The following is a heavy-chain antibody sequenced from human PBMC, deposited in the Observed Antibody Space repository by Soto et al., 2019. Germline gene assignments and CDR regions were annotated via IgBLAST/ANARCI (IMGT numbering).Heavy chain of an antibody. CDR2: IIPIFGTA. Sequence: SVKVSCKASGGTFSSYAISWVRQAPGQGLEWMGGIIPIFGTANYAQKFQGRVTITADESTSTAYMELSSLRSEDTAVYYCASRYSSSWCGAIEYYYYGMDVWGRGTTVTVSS. V-gene: IGHV1-69*13. D-gene: IGHD6-13*01. CDR3: ASRYSSSWCGAIEYYYYGMDV. J-gene: IGHJ6*02. CDR1: GGTFSSYA.